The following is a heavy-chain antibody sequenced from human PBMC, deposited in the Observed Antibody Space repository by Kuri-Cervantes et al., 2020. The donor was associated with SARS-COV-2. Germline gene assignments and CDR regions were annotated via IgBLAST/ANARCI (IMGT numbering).Heavy chain of an antibody. CDR1: GFTFSSYA. D-gene: IGHD1-26*01. Sequence: GGSLRLSCAASGFTFSSYAMHWVRQAPGKGLEWVAVISYDGSNKYYADSVKGRLTISRDNSKNTLYLQMNSLRAEDTAVYYCARELGGPYIFDYWGQGTLVTVSS. CDR3: ARELGGPYIFDY. V-gene: IGHV3-30-3*01. J-gene: IGHJ4*02. CDR2: ISYDGSNK.